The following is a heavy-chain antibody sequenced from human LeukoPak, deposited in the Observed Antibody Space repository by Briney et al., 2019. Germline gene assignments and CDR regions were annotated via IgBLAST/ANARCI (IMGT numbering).Heavy chain of an antibody. CDR3: ARGQALSDFDY. Sequence: PSQTLSLTCTVSGGSISSSGYCWSWIRQHPGKGLEWIGYIYYSGSTYYNPSLKSRVTISVDTSKNQFSLKLSSVTAADTAVYYCARGQALSDFDYWGQGTLVTVSS. CDR1: GGSISSSGYC. V-gene: IGHV4-31*03. CDR2: IYYSGST. J-gene: IGHJ4*02.